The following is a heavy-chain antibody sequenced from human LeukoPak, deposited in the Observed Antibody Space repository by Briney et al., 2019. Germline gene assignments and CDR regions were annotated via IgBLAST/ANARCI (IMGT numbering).Heavy chain of an antibody. J-gene: IGHJ1*01. D-gene: IGHD1-26*01. V-gene: IGHV1-18*01. CDR3: ARSAQWELLGPEYFQH. CDR1: GYTFTSYG. CDR2: ISAYNGNT. Sequence: ASVKVSCKASGYTFTSYGISWVRQAPGQGLEWMGWISAYNGNTNYAQKLQGRVTMTTDTSTSTAYMELGSLRSDDTAVYYCARSAQWELLGPEYFQHWGQGTLVTVSS.